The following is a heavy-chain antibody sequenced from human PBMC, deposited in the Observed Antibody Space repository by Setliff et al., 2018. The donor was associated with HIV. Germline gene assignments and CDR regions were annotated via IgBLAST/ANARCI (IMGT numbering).Heavy chain of an antibody. Sequence: ASVKVSCKASGGNFNNYGISWVRQAPGQRLEWMGWINGGNGNTKYSQKFQGRVTITRDTSASTAYMELSSLRSEDTAVYYCARGGGGLSGSYSAFDYWGQGTLVTVSS. CDR3: ARGGGGLSGSYSAFDY. CDR1: GGNFNNYG. CDR2: INGGNGNT. D-gene: IGHD1-26*01. J-gene: IGHJ4*02. V-gene: IGHV1-3*01.